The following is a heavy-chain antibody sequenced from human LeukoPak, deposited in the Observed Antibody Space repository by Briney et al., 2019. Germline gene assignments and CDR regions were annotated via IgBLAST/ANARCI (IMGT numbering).Heavy chain of an antibody. CDR1: GFTFSSYS. CDR3: ASLPGIAVAPGY. Sequence: GGTLRLSCAASGFTFSSYSMNWVRQAPGKGLEWVSSISSSSSYIHYADSVKGRFTISRDNAKNSLYLQMNSLRAEDTAVYYCASLPGIAVAPGYWGQGTLVTVSS. J-gene: IGHJ4*02. D-gene: IGHD6-19*01. CDR2: ISSSSSYI. V-gene: IGHV3-21*01.